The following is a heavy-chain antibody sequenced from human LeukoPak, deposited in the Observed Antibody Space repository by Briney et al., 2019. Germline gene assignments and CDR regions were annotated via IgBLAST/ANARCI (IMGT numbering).Heavy chain of an antibody. CDR2: IYTSGST. D-gene: IGHD1-7*01. J-gene: IGHJ4*02. CDR1: GGSISRGSYY. V-gene: IGHV4-61*02. CDR3: ARTGGNYVAKIDY. Sequence: SQTLSLTCTVSGGSISRGSYYWSWIRQPAGKGLQWLGRIYTSGSTNYNPSLKSRVTISVDTSKNQFSLKLSSVTAADTGVYYCARTGGNYVAKIDYWGQGTLVTVSS.